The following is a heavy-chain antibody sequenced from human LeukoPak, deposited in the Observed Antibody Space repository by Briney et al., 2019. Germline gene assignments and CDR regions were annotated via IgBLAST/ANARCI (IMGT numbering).Heavy chain of an antibody. Sequence: GGSLRLSCAASGFTFDDYAMHWVRQAPGKGLEWVSGISWNSGSIGYADSVKGRFTISRDNAKNSLYLQMNSLRAEDTALYYCAKAMWLPKRQLEGAFDIWGQGTMVTVSS. CDR3: AKAMWLPKRQLEGAFDI. D-gene: IGHD5-12*01. V-gene: IGHV3-9*01. CDR1: GFTFDDYA. J-gene: IGHJ3*02. CDR2: ISWNSGSI.